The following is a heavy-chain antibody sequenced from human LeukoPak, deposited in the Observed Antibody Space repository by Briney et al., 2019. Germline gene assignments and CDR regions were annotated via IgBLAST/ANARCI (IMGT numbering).Heavy chain of an antibody. D-gene: IGHD4-23*01. CDR1: GFTFNNYD. J-gene: IGHJ4*02. Sequence: GGSLRLSCAASGFTFNNYDITWVRQAPGKGLEWVSKISGSGGTTYYADSVKGRFTISRDNSKNTLYLQMNSLRAEDTAVYYCAKFGATVVTYIGYWGQGTLVTVSS. CDR3: AKFGATVVTYIGY. CDR2: ISGSGGTT. V-gene: IGHV3-23*01.